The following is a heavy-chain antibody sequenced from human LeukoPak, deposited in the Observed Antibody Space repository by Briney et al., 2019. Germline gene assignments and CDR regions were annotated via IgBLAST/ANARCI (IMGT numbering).Heavy chain of an antibody. CDR1: GYTFTGYY. D-gene: IGHD3-16*02. CDR2: INPNSGGT. Sequence: GASVKVSCKASGYTFTGYYMHWVRQAPGQGLEWMGWINPNSGGTNYAQKFQGWVTMTRDTSISTAYMELSRLKSDDTAVYYCARGRNVSGSYRLNWFDPWGQGTLVTVSS. V-gene: IGHV1-2*04. CDR3: ARGRNVSGSYRLNWFDP. J-gene: IGHJ5*02.